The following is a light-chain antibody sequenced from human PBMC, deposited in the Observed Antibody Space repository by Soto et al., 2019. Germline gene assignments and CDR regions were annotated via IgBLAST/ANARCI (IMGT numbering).Light chain of an antibody. V-gene: IGLV2-14*02. Sequence: QSALAQPASVSGSPGQSITISCTGASGYVGTYSLVSWYQQHPGKAPKVVIYEGHKRPSGVPDRFSGSTSVNTASLTISGLQTDDEADYYCSSYSTTSTLVFGSGTKVTVL. J-gene: IGLJ1*01. CDR3: SSYSTTSTLV. CDR1: SGYVGTYSL. CDR2: EGH.